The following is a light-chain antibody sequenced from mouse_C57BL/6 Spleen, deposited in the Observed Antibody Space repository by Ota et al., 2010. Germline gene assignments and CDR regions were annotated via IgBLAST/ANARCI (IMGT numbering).Light chain of an antibody. J-gene: IGKJ2*01. V-gene: IGKV8-28*01. CDR2: GAS. CDR3: QNDHSYPYT. Sequence: DIVMTQSPSSLSVSAGEKVTMSCKSSQSLLNXGNQKNYLAWYQQKPGQPPKLLIYGASTRESGVPDRFTGSGSGTDFTLTISSVQAEDLAVYYCQNDHSYPYTFGGDQAGNK. CDR1: QSLLNXGNQKNY.